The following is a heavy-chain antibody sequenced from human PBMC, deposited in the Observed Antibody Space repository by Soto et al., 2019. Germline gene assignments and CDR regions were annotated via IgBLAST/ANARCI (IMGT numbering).Heavy chain of an antibody. J-gene: IGHJ6*01. CDR2: ISGYHGKT. Sequence: QVQLVQSGGEVKKPGASVKVSCKASGYTFTSYGISWVRQAHGQGLEWMGWISGYHGKTNYAQKVQDRVTMTTDTSTSTVYLELRRLRFDDPAVYYWAREGEVTYYYYGMDVWGQGTTVTVS. CDR1: GYTFTSYG. CDR3: AREGEVTYYYYGMDV. D-gene: IGHD4-4*01. V-gene: IGHV1-18*01.